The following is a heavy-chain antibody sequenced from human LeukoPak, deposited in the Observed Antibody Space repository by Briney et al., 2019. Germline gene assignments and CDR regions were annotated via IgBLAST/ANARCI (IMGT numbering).Heavy chain of an antibody. CDR1: GYSLTSCW. CDR2: IYPGDSDT. CDR3: ARQTMVRGVMLGMDV. J-gene: IGHJ6*04. V-gene: IGHV5-51*01. D-gene: IGHD3-10*01. Sequence: GESLKISCKGSGYSLTSCWIGWVRQMPGKGLEWMGIIYPGDSDTRYSPSFQGQVTISADKSISTAYLQWSSLKASDTAMYYCARQTMVRGVMLGMDVWGKGTTVTVSS.